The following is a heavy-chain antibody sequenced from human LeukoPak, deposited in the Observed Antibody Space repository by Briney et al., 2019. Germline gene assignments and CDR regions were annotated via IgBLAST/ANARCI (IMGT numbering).Heavy chain of an antibody. CDR1: GFSLRTSGVG. D-gene: IGHD3-22*01. J-gene: IGHJ4*02. CDR3: AHLDSSGYYPNFDY. CDR2: IYWNDDK. V-gene: IGHV2-5*01. Sequence: SGPTLLQPTPPLTLTCTFSGFSLRTSGVGVGWIRQPPGKALEWLALIYWNDDKRYSPSLKSRLTITKDTSKNQVVLTMTNMDPVDTATYYCAHLDSSGYYPNFDYWGQGTLVTVSS.